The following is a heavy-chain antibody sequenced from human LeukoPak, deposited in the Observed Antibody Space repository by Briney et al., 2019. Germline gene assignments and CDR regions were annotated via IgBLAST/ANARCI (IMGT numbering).Heavy chain of an antibody. CDR2: IGGSGGST. J-gene: IGHJ4*02. D-gene: IGHD2-2*01. CDR3: ARGRYCSSTSCYFGVLFDY. V-gene: IGHV3-23*01. CDR1: GFTFSSHA. Sequence: PGGSLRLSCAASGFTFSSHAMAWVRQAPGKGLEWVSAIGGSGGSTYYADSVKGRFTISRDNSKNTVYLQMNNLRADDTAVYYCARGRYCSSTSCYFGVLFDYWGQGTLVTVSS.